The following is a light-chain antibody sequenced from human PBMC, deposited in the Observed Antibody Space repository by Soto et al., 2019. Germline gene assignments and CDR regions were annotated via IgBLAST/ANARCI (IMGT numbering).Light chain of an antibody. CDR2: GVS. J-gene: IGKJ2*01. CDR1: QSLSSSN. V-gene: IGKV3-20*01. Sequence: EIVLTQSPGTLSLSPGERATLSCRASQSLSSSNLAWYQQKPGQAPRLLIAGVSSRATGIPDRFSGSGSGTDFTFTISRLEPEDLAVYYCQQYASSSYTFGQGTQLELK. CDR3: QQYASSSYT.